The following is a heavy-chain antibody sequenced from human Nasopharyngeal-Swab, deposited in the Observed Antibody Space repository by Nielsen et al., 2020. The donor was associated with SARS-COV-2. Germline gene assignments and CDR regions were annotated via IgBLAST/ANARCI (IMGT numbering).Heavy chain of an antibody. CDR3: TGYSTIFY. CDR2: IRSEANGGTA. Sequence: GESLKISCPTSGFTFGDYAMSWVRQAPGKGLEWVGFIRSEANGGTAEYAVSVEGRFSISRDDSKSTAYLQMNSLKTEDTAVYYCTGYSTIFYWGQGTLVTVSS. CDR1: GFTFGDYA. V-gene: IGHV3-49*04. J-gene: IGHJ4*02. D-gene: IGHD2-2*01.